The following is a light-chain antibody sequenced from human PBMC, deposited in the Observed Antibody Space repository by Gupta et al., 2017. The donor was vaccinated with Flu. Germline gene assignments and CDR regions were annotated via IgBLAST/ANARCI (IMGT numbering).Light chain of an antibody. V-gene: IGKV4-1*01. CDR3: QQYDSTPIT. Sequence: DIVMTQSPDCLAESLGERATTNCKSSQSVLYSSNNNNYLAWYQQKPGQPPNLLIYWASTRESGVPDRFSGSGSGTDFTLTISSLQAEDLAVYYCQQYDSTPITFGQGTRLEIK. CDR2: WAS. J-gene: IGKJ5*01. CDR1: QSVLYSSNNNNY.